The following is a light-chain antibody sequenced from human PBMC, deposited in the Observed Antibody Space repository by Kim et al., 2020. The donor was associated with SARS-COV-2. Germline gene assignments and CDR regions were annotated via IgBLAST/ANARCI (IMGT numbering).Light chain of an antibody. J-gene: IGLJ3*02. CDR2: RNE. Sequence: QRVTSSWSGTNTSIGTRIVCWYQQLPVTAPKLLINRNEQRPTGIPDSFSGTKSRPSAALAISGLRPDDEATYYCAVWDDGRSGPWLFGGGTQLTVL. CDR1: NTSIGTRI. CDR3: AVWDDGRSGPWL. V-gene: IGLV1-47*01.